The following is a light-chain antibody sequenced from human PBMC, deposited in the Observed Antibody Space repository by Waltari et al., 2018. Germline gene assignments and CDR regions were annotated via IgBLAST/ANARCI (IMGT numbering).Light chain of an antibody. V-gene: IGKV3-20*01. CDR1: QSVRTAY. J-gene: IGKJ1*01. CDR2: GGS. CDR3: QQYGDSPPWT. Sequence: ETVLTQSPGTLSLSPGDRATLSCRASQSVRTAYLAWYHQRPGQAPRLLIYGGSKRVTGIPDRLSGSGSGTHFTLTINKLEPGDCGVYYCQQYGDSPPWTFGQGTKVEIK.